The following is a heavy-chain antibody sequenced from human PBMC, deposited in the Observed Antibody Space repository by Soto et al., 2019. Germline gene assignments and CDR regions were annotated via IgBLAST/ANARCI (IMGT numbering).Heavy chain of an antibody. D-gene: IGHD3-22*01. V-gene: IGHV3-23*01. J-gene: IGHJ4*02. CDR1: GFTFSSYA. CDR3: AKDGFCYNSSGYYTDY. Sequence: QPGGSMRLSCAASGFTFSSYAMRWVRQAPGKGLEWESAISGRGGSTYYADYVKGRFTISRDNSKNTLYLQMNSLIAEDTAVYYCAKDGFCYNSSGYYTDYLGQGTLVTVFS. CDR2: ISGRGGST.